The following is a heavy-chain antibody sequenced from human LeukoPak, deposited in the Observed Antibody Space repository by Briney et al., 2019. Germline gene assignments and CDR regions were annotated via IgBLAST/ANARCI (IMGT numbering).Heavy chain of an antibody. V-gene: IGHV3-21*01. J-gene: IGHJ3*02. CDR2: ISSSSSYI. CDR1: GFTFSSYS. D-gene: IGHD3-10*01. CDR3: ARVPLYYYGSGRGLSAFDI. Sequence: GGSLRLSCAASGFTFSSYSMNWVRQAPGKGREWVSSISSSSSYIYYADSVKGRFTISRDNAKNSLYLQINSLRAEDTAVYYCARVPLYYYGSGRGLSAFDIWGQGTMVTVSS.